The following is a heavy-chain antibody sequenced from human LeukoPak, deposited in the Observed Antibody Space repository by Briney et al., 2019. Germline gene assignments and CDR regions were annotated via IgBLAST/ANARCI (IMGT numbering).Heavy chain of an antibody. D-gene: IGHD3-22*01. CDR2: INPNSGGT. CDR1: GYTFTGYY. J-gene: IGHJ4*02. Sequence: ASVKVSCKASGYTFTGYYMHWVRQAPGQGLEWMGWINPNSGGTNYAQKFQGRVTVTRDTSISTAYMELSRLRSDDTAVYCCAREDDSSGWDLDYWGQGTLVTVSS. CDR3: AREDDSSGWDLDY. V-gene: IGHV1-2*02.